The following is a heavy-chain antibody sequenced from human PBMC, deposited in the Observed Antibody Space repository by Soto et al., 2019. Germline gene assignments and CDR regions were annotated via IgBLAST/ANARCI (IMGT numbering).Heavy chain of an antibody. Sequence: QVHLVQSGAEVKKPGASVKVSCKASGYTFINYYIHCVRQAPGHGLEWMAIINPTGGSTNYAQKFQGRITWTMDTSTSTVYMELSSLTSEDTAMYYCARHLAAGDVWGQGTLVTVSS. D-gene: IGHD2-8*02. CDR1: GYTFINYY. J-gene: IGHJ4*02. CDR2: INPTGGST. V-gene: IGHV1-46*01. CDR3: ARHLAAGDV.